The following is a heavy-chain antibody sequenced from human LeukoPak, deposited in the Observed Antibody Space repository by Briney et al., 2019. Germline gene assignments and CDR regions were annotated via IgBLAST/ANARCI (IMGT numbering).Heavy chain of an antibody. CDR3: ARDRSSLYSSSWFEH. J-gene: IGHJ1*01. CDR1: GGSISNNF. CDR2: MYYSESA. V-gene: IGHV4-59*01. Sequence: SETLSLTCTVSGGSISNNFWTWIRQPPGKGLECIGFMYYSESASYNPSLNSRVTVSVDKSKNQISLKLTSVTAADTAVYYCARDRSSLYSSSWFEHWGQGTLVTVSA. D-gene: IGHD6-13*01.